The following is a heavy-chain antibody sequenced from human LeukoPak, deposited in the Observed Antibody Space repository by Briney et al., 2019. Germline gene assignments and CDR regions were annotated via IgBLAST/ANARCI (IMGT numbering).Heavy chain of an antibody. V-gene: IGHV3-74*01. J-gene: IGHJ4*02. D-gene: IGHD7-27*01. CDR1: GFTFSSYW. Sequence: SGGSLRLSCAASGFTFSSYWMHWVRQAPGKGLVWVSCISTDGSIIRYADSVKGRFTISRDSAKNTLYLQMNSLRAEDTAVYYCVRGDWGSGYWGQGTLVTVSS. CDR3: VRGDWGSGY. CDR2: ISTDGSII.